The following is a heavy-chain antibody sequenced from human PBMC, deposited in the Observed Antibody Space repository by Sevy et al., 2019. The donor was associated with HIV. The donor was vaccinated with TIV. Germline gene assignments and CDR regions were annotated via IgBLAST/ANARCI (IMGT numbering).Heavy chain of an antibody. J-gene: IGHJ5*02. Sequence: SETLSLTCTVSGGSISSYYWSWIRQPAGKGLEWIGRIYTSGSTNYNPSLKSRVTISVDTSKNQFSLKLSSVTAADTAVYYCARDIVVVPAAIWGWFDPWGQGTLVTVSS. CDR2: IYTSGST. CDR1: GGSISSYY. D-gene: IGHD2-2*01. V-gene: IGHV4-4*07. CDR3: ARDIVVVPAAIWGWFDP.